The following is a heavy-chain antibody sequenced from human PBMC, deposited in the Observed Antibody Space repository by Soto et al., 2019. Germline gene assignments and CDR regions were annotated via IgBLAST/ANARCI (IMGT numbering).Heavy chain of an antibody. CDR1: GYTFASYA. V-gene: IGHV1-18*01. CDR2: ISAYNGNT. CDR3: ARDGKYCISTSCYRYYYYYGMDV. D-gene: IGHD2-2*01. J-gene: IGHJ6*02. Sequence: ASVKVSCKASGYTFASYAISWMRQAPGQGLEWMGWISAYNGNTNYAQKLQGRVTITADESTSTVYMELSSLRSEDTAVYYCARDGKYCISTSCYRYYYYYGMDVWGQGTTVTAP.